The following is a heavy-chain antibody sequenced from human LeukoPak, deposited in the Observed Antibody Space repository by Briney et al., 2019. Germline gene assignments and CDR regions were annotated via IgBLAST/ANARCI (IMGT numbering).Heavy chain of an antibody. CDR1: GFTFGDYA. D-gene: IGHD2-21*02. V-gene: IGHV3-49*04. J-gene: IGHJ4*02. CDR2: IRSKAYGGTT. Sequence: PGGSLRLSCTASGFTFGDYAMGWVRQAPGKGLEWVGFIRSKAYGGTTEYAASVKGRFTISRDDSKSIAYLQMNSLKTEDTAVYYCTRDPCGGDCYSDYWGQGTLVTVSS. CDR3: TRDPCGGDCYSDY.